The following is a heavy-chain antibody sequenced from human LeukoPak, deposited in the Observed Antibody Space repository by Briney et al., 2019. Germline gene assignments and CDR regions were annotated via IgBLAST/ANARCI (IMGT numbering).Heavy chain of an antibody. CDR3: ARGQYYDVLTGNYKNWFDP. D-gene: IGHD3-9*01. CDR2: INYSGST. V-gene: IGHV4-34*01. CDR1: GGSFSGHY. Sequence: SETLSLTCVVYGGSFSGHYWSWIRQPPGMGLGWIGEINYSGSTNYNPSLKSRVTISGDTSKNQFSLKLSSVTAADTAVYYCARGQYYDVLTGNYKNWFDPWGQGTLVTVSS. J-gene: IGHJ5*02.